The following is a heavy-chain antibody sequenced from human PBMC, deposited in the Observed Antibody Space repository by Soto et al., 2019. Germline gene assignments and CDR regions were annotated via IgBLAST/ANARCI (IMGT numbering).Heavy chain of an antibody. D-gene: IGHD6-6*01. CDR3: ARETNPYTTSSHAFDI. J-gene: IGHJ3*02. CDR1: GFIFSSYS. V-gene: IGHV3-21*01. CDR2: VSSTGSFI. Sequence: EVQLVESGGGLVKPGGSLRLSCAASGFIFSSYSMNWVRQAPGKGLEWISSVSSTGSFIGYTDSLKGRFTISRDNSKSSLSMQMNSLRAEDTALYYCARETNPYTTSSHAFDIWGQGTMVTVSS.